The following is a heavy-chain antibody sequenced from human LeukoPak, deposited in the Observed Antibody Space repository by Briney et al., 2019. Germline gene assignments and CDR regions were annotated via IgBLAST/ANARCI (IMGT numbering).Heavy chain of an antibody. CDR1: GGSISSYY. D-gene: IGHD3-22*01. Sequence: SETLALTCTVSGGSISSYYWSWIRQPPGKGLEWIGYIYYTGSTYYNPSLKSRVAMSLDTSKNQFSLKLSSVTAADTAVYYCARAARGYLYYFDYWGQRTLVTVSS. J-gene: IGHJ4*02. CDR2: IYYTGST. V-gene: IGHV4-59*12. CDR3: ARAARGYLYYFDY.